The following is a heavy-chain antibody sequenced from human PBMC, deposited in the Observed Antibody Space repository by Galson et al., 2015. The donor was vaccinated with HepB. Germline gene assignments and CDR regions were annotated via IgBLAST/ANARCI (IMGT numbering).Heavy chain of an antibody. V-gene: IGHV3-49*03. CDR1: GFTFGDYA. D-gene: IGHD2-2*01. Sequence: LRLSCAASGFTFGDYAMSWFRQAPGKGLEWVGFIRSKAYGGTTEYAASVKGRFTISRDDSKSIAYLQMNSLKTEDTAVYYCTRLPPNIVVVPAAMGHYYYMDVWGKGTTVTVSS. CDR3: TRLPPNIVVVPAAMGHYYYMDV. CDR2: IRSKAYGGTT. J-gene: IGHJ6*03.